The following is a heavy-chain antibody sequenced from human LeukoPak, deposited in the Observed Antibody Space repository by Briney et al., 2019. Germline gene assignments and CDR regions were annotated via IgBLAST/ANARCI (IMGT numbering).Heavy chain of an antibody. J-gene: IGHJ6*02. CDR2: FDPEDGET. CDR1: S. V-gene: IGHV1-24*01. CDR3: ATALIVGAPLYGMDV. Sequence: SMHXVRQAPGKXLEWMGGFDPEDGETIYAQKFQGRVTMTEDTSTDTAYMELSSLRSEDTAVYYCATALIVGAPLYGMDVWGQGTTVIVSS. D-gene: IGHD1-26*01.